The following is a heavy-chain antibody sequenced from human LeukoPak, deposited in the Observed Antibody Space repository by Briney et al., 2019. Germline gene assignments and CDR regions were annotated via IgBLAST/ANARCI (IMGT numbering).Heavy chain of an antibody. CDR2: IHYTGNT. Sequence: PSQTLSLTCTVSGGSITSGDSYWTWIRQPPGKGLEWIGYIHYTGNTYYTPSLKSRVTISVDTSKNQFSLKLSSVTAADTAVYYCATLWFGELLEYYFDYWGQGTLVTVSS. D-gene: IGHD3-10*01. CDR3: ATLWFGELLEYYFDY. V-gene: IGHV4-30-4*01. CDR1: GGSITSGDSY. J-gene: IGHJ4*02.